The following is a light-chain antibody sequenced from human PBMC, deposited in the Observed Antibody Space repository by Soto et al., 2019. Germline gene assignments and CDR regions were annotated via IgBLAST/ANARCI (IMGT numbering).Light chain of an antibody. J-gene: IGKJ4*01. V-gene: IGKV3-15*01. Sequence: EIVMTQSPATLSVSPGERATLSCRASQSVSSNLAWYQQKPGQAPRLLIYGASTRATGIPARFSGSGSGTEFTLTISSLQSADFAVYYCQQYNNWPITFGGETKVDIK. CDR1: QSVSSN. CDR3: QQYNNWPIT. CDR2: GAS.